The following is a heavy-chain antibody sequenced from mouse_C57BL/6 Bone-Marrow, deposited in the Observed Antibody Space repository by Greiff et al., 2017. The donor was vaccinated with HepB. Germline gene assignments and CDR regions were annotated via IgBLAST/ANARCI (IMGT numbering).Heavy chain of an antibody. CDR2: ISYSGST. CDR3: ARDRYYGSSYEWFAY. Sequence: ESGPGMVKPSQSLSLTCTVTGYTITSGYDWHWIRHFPGNNLEWMGYISYSGSTNYNPSLKSRISITHDTSKNHFFLKLNSVTTEDTATYYCARDRYYGSSYEWFAYWGQGTLVTVSA. CDR1: GYTITSGYD. J-gene: IGHJ3*01. D-gene: IGHD1-1*01. V-gene: IGHV3-1*01.